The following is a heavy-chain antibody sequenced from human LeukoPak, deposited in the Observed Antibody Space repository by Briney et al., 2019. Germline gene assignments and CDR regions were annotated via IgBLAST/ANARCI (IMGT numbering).Heavy chain of an antibody. Sequence: PSETLSLTCAVSGYSISSGYYWIWIRQPPGKGLEWIGSLYHSDSIYYNPSLESRGTMSVDTSKNQFSLKLRFVTAADTAVYYCARQHDSYHYYYVDVWGKGTTVTVSS. J-gene: IGHJ6*03. CDR2: LYHSDSI. CDR3: ARQHDSYHYYYVDV. V-gene: IGHV4-38-2*01. D-gene: IGHD6-13*01. CDR1: GYSISSGYY.